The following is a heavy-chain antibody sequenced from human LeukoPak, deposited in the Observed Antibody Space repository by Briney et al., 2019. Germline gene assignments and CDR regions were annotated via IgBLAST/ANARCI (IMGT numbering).Heavy chain of an antibody. Sequence: ASVKVSCKASGYTFTSYNMHWVRQAPGQGLEWMGIIKPSGGSTTYAQKFQGRVTMTRDMSTSTLYMELSSLRSEDTAVYYCARVRDGYNDAYDIWGQGTMVTVSS. CDR1: GYTFTSYN. V-gene: IGHV1-46*01. CDR3: ARVRDGYNDAYDI. CDR2: IKPSGGST. D-gene: IGHD5-24*01. J-gene: IGHJ3*02.